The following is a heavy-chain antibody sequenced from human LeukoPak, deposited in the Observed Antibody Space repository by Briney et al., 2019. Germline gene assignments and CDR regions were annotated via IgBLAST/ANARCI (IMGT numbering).Heavy chain of an antibody. CDR3: AREMDDILTGYGLDY. CDR2: ISSTGSYI. CDR1: GFTFSSYS. Sequence: GGSLRLSCAASGFTFSSYSMNWVRQAPGKGLEWVSSISSTGSYIFYADSVKGRFTISRDNAKNSLYLQMDSLRAEDTAVYYCAREMDDILTGYGLDYWGQGTLVTVSS. V-gene: IGHV3-21*01. D-gene: IGHD3-9*01. J-gene: IGHJ4*02.